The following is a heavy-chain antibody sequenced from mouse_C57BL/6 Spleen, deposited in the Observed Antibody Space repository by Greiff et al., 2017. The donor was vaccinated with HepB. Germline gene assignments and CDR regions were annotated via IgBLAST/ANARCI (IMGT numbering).Heavy chain of an antibody. J-gene: IGHJ2*01. CDR2: IHPSDSDT. Sequence: QVQLKQPGAELVKPGASVKVSCKASGYTFTSYWMHWVKQRPGQGLEWIGRIHPSDSDTNYNQKFKGKATLTVDKSSSTAYMQLSSLTSEDSAVYYCASYYYGSSLYYFDYWGQGTTLTVSS. CDR1: GYTFTSYW. D-gene: IGHD1-1*01. CDR3: ASYYYGSSLYYFDY. V-gene: IGHV1-74*01.